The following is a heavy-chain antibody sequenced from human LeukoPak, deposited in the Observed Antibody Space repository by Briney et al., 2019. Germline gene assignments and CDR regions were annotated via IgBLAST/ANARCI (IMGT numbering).Heavy chain of an antibody. V-gene: IGHV3-23*01. CDR3: ARDTNYYYYMDV. CDR2: ISGSGGST. D-gene: IGHD1-26*01. Sequence: GGSLRLSCAASGFTFSNYAMSWVRQAPGKGLEWVSAISGSGGSTYYADSVKGRFTISRDNAKNSLYLQMNSLRAEDTAVYYCARDTNYYYYMDVWGKGTTVTVSS. J-gene: IGHJ6*03. CDR1: GFTFSNYA.